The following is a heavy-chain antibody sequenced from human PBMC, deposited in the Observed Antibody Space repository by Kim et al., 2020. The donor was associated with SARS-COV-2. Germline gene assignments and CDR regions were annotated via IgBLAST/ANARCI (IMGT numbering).Heavy chain of an antibody. CDR3: ARLGPVTANYYYGMDV. D-gene: IGHD2-21*02. V-gene: IGHV3-53*01. Sequence: DSVRCRFHISRDNARNTVYLQMNSLRAEDTAVYYCARLGPVTANYYYGMDVWGQGTTVTVSS. J-gene: IGHJ6*02.